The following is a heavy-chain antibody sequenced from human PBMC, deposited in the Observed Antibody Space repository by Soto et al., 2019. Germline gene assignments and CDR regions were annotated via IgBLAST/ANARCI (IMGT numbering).Heavy chain of an antibody. V-gene: IGHV3-49*05. CDR3: SRRTPERYSAYDFPMDV. CDR2: ITSKKYGGTP. Sequence: EVQLVESGGGLVKPGWSLKLSCVTSGFAFGDFAMTWFRQAPGKGLEWVGFITSKKYGGTPQYAASVKGRFSISRDDSKSIAYLQMNNLKTDDTAVYYCSRRTPERYSAYDFPMDVWGQGTTVTVSS. D-gene: IGHD5-12*01. CDR1: GFAFGDFA. J-gene: IGHJ6*02.